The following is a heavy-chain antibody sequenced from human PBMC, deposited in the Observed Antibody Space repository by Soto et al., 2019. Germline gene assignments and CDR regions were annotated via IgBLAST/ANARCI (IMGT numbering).Heavy chain of an antibody. J-gene: IGHJ3*02. Sequence: EVQLVESGGGLVQPGGSLRLSCAASGFTFSSYWMSWVRQAPGKGLEWVANIKQDGSEKYYVDSVKGRFTISRDNAKNSLYLQMNSLRAEDTAVYYCARGTIVPNYYDFWSGYYEDAFDIWGQGTMVTVSS. CDR2: IKQDGSEK. CDR1: GFTFSSYW. D-gene: IGHD3-3*01. V-gene: IGHV3-7*03. CDR3: ARGTIVPNYYDFWSGYYEDAFDI.